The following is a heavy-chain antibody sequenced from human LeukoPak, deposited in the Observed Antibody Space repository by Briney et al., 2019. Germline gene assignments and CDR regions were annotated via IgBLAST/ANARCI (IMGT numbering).Heavy chain of an antibody. J-gene: IGHJ5*02. Sequence: ASVKVSCEASGYTFTGYYMHWVRQAPGQGLEWMGRINPNSGGTNYAQKFQGRVTMTRDTSISTAYMELSRLRSDDTAVYYCARQIVVEVGWFDPWGQGTLVTVSS. CDR3: ARQIVVEVGWFDP. V-gene: IGHV1-2*06. CDR1: GYTFTGYY. D-gene: IGHD3-22*01. CDR2: INPNSGGT.